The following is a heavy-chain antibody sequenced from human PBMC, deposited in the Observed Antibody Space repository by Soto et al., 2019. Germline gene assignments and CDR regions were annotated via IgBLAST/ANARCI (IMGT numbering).Heavy chain of an antibody. D-gene: IGHD4-17*01. V-gene: IGHV1-8*01. J-gene: IGHJ6*03. CDR1: GYTFTSYD. CDR2: MNPNSGNT. Sequence: ASVKVSCKASGYTFTSYDINWVRQATGQGLEWMGWMNPNSGNTGYAQKFQGRVTMTRNTSISTAYMELSSLRSEDTAVYYCARGKLVYGDYGSYYYMDVWGKGTTVTVSS. CDR3: ARGKLVYGDYGSYYYMDV.